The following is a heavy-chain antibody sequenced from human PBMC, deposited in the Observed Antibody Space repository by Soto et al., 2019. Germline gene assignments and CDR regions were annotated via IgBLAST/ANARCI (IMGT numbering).Heavy chain of an antibody. V-gene: IGHV4-4*07. D-gene: IGHD6-25*01. CDR3: ARDGGIATDYFDY. Sequence: QVQLQESGPGLVKPSETLSLTCSVSGGSISSYYWSWIRQPAGKGLEWIGRIYTRGSTNHNPSLKSRVTMSVDTSKNQFSLKLSSVTAADTAVYYCARDGGIATDYFDYWGQGTLVTVSS. J-gene: IGHJ4*02. CDR1: GGSISSYY. CDR2: IYTRGST.